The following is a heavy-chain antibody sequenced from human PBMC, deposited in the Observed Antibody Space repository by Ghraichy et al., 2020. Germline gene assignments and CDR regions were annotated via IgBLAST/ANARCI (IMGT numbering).Heavy chain of an antibody. V-gene: IGHV3-23*01. J-gene: IGHJ2*01. CDR1: GFTFSSYA. CDR3: AKARGVFGVVIISTDWYFDL. D-gene: IGHD3-3*01. Sequence: GESLNISCAASGFTFSSYAMSWVRQAPGKGLEWVSAISGSGGSTYYADSVNGRFTISRDNSKNTLYLQMNSLRAEDTAVYYCAKARGVFGVVIISTDWYFDLWGRGTLVTVSS. CDR2: ISGSGGST.